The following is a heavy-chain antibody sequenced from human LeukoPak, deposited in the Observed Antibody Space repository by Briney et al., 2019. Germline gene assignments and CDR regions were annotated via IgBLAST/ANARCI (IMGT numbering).Heavy chain of an antibody. V-gene: IGHV3-21*01. Sequence: GGSLRLTCAASGFTFSSYSMNWVRQAPGKGLEWVSSISSSSSYIYYADSVKGRFTISRDNAKNSLYLQMNSLRAEDTAVYYCARDILTGYGDWGQGTLDTVSS. J-gene: IGHJ4*02. D-gene: IGHD3-9*01. CDR1: GFTFSSYS. CDR2: ISSSSSYI. CDR3: ARDILTGYGD.